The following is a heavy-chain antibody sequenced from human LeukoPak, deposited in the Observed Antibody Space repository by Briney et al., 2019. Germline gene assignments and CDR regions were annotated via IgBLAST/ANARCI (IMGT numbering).Heavy chain of an antibody. Sequence: ASVKVSCKASGYTFTGYYMHWVRQAPGQGLEWMGWINPNSGGTNYAQKFQGRVTITADKSTSTAYMELSSLRSEDTAVYYCARGVRWELLTLYFDYWGQGTLVTVSS. J-gene: IGHJ4*02. D-gene: IGHD1-26*01. CDR2: INPNSGGT. CDR1: GYTFTGYY. CDR3: ARGVRWELLTLYFDY. V-gene: IGHV1-2*02.